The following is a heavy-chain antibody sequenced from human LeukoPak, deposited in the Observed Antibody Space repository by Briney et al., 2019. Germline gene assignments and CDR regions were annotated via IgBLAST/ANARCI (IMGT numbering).Heavy chain of an antibody. D-gene: IGHD2-2*01. J-gene: IGHJ3*02. CDR2: ISSSSSYI. Sequence: PGGSLRLSCAASGFTFSSYSMNWVRQAPGKGLEWVSSISSSSSYIYYADSVKGRFTISRDNSKNTLYLQMNSLRAEDTAVYYCAKLGRYCSSTSCSDAFDIWGQGTMVTVSS. CDR1: GFTFSSYS. CDR3: AKLGRYCSSTSCSDAFDI. V-gene: IGHV3-21*01.